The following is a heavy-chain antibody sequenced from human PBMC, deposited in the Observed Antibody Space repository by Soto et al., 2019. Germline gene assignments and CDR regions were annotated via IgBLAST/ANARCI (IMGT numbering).Heavy chain of an antibody. CDR2: IYYSGST. Sequence: SETLSLTCTVSGGSISSGGYYWSWIRQHPGEGLEWIGYIYYSGSTYYNPSLKSRVTISVDTSKNQFSLKLSSVTAADTAVYYCARVAYCSSTSCYLGAFDIWGQGTMVTVSS. V-gene: IGHV4-31*03. CDR1: GGSISSGGYY. D-gene: IGHD2-2*01. CDR3: ARVAYCSSTSCYLGAFDI. J-gene: IGHJ3*02.